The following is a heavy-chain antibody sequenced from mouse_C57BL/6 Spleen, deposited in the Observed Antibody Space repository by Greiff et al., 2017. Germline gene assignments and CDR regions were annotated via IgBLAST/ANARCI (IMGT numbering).Heavy chain of an antibody. CDR2: INPYNGDT. D-gene: IGHD1-3*01. V-gene: IGHV1-20*01. CDR1: GYSFTGYF. Sequence: EVHLVESGPELVKPGDSVKISCKASGYSFTGYFMNWVMQSHGKSLEWIGRINPYNGDTFYNQKFKGKATLTVDKSSSTAHMELRSLTSEDSAVYYCARDYIGDYYAMDYWGQGTSVTVSS. J-gene: IGHJ4*01. CDR3: ARDYIGDYYAMDY.